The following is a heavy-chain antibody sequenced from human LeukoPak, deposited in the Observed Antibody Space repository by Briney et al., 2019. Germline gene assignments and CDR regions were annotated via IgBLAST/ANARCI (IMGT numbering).Heavy chain of an antibody. Sequence: PGGSLRLSCAASGFTFSSYSMNWVRQAPGKGLEWVSSISSSRSYIYYADSVKGRFTISRDNAKNSLYLQMNSLRAEDTAVYYCAREEAATFSLYYYYYMDVWGKGTTVTVSS. V-gene: IGHV3-21*01. CDR1: GFTFSSYS. CDR2: ISSSRSYI. J-gene: IGHJ6*03. D-gene: IGHD2-15*01. CDR3: AREEAATFSLYYYYYMDV.